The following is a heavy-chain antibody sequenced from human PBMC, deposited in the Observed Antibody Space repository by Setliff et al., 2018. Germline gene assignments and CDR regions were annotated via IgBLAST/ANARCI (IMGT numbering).Heavy chain of an antibody. CDR2: ICHSGST. D-gene: IGHD1-26*01. Sequence: SETLSLTCDVSGYSISSGYCWGWIRQPPGKGLEWIGSICHSGSTHYNPSLKSRVTISVDTSKNEFSLKVSSVTAADTAAYYCARQAHDLKGGTTLFYWFDPWGQGTLVTVSS. J-gene: IGHJ5*02. V-gene: IGHV4-38-2*01. CDR3: ARQAHDLKGGTTLFYWFDP. CDR1: GYSISSGYC.